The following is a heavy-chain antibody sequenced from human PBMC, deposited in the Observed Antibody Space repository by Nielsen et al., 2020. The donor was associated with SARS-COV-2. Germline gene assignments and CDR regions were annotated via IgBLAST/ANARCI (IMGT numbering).Heavy chain of an antibody. Sequence: SETLSLTCTVSGDSLTTGSYYWSWIRQPAGKGLEWIGRIFPSGSTNYNPSLKSRVSMSVDTSNNQFSLKLTSVTAADTAVYYCARTQLAWGYYYGMDVWGQGTTVTVSS. J-gene: IGHJ6*02. V-gene: IGHV4-61*02. CDR3: ARTQLAWGYYYGMDV. CDR2: IFPSGST. D-gene: IGHD7-27*01. CDR1: GDSLTTGSYY.